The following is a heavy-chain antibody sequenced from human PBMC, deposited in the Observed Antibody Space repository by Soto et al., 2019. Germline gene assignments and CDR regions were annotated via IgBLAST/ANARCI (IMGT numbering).Heavy chain of an antibody. V-gene: IGHV3-23*01. D-gene: IGHD3-22*01. Sequence: GGSLRLSCAASGFTFSSYAMSWVRQAPGKGLEWVSAISAGAVATNYADSVKGRFTISRDNSKNTLYLQMNSLRAEDTAVYYCAKGRESSGSYRPFDYWGQGALVTSPQ. CDR3: AKGRESSGSYRPFDY. CDR1: GFTFSSYA. CDR2: ISAGAVAT. J-gene: IGHJ4*02.